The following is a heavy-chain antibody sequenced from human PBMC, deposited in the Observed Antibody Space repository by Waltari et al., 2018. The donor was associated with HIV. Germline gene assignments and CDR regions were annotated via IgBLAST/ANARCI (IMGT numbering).Heavy chain of an antibody. CDR2: RYYSGST. CDR1: GGSISSYS. V-gene: IGHV4-59*01. J-gene: IGHJ4*02. CDR3: ARVGATGPLDY. Sequence: QVQLQESGPGLVKPSETLSLTRTVSGGSISSYSRSWIRQPPGKGLEWIGYRYYSGSTNYNPSLKSRVTISVDTSKNQFSLKLSSVTAADTAVYYCARVGATGPLDYWGQGTLVTVSS. D-gene: IGHD3-9*01.